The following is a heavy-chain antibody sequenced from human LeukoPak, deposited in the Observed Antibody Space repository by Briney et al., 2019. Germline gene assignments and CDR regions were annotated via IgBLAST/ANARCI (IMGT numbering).Heavy chain of an antibody. D-gene: IGHD3-3*01. CDR3: ARQGLRFLEGFWAAFDI. J-gene: IGHJ3*02. CDR1: GYSFTSYW. CDR2: IYPGDSDT. Sequence: GESLKISCKGSGYSFTSYWIGWVRQMPGKGLEWVGIIYPGDSDTRYSPSFQGQVTISADKSISTAYLQWSSLKASDTAMYYCARQGLRFLEGFWAAFDIWGQGTMVTVSS. V-gene: IGHV5-51*01.